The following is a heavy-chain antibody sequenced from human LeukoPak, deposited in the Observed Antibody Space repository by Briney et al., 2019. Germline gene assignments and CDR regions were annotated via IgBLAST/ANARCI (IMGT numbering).Heavy chain of an antibody. J-gene: IGHJ5*02. V-gene: IGHV3-30-3*01. D-gene: IGHD5-18*01. CDR1: GFTFSSYA. Sequence: GGSLRLSCAASGFTFSSYAMHWVRQAPGKGLEWVAVISYDGSNKYYADSVKGRFTISRDNSKNTLYLQMNSLRAEDTAVYYCAREQLDTAMVGNWFDPWGQGTLVTVSS. CDR3: AREQLDTAMVGNWFDP. CDR2: ISYDGSNK.